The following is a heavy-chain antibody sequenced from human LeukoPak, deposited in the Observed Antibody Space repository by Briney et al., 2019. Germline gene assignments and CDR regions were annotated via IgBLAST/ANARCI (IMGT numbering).Heavy chain of an antibody. CDR1: GYTLTELS. Sequence: ASVKVSCKVSGYTLTELSMHWVRQAPGKGLEWMGGFDPEDGETIYAQKFQGRVTITRDTSASTAYMELSSLRSEDTAVYYCARDESDWGQGTLVTFSS. CDR3: ARDESD. V-gene: IGHV1-24*01. CDR2: FDPEDGET. J-gene: IGHJ4*02.